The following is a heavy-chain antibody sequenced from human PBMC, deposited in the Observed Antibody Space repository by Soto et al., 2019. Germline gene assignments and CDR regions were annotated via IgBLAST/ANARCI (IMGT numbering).Heavy chain of an antibody. CDR2: IYHSGST. Sequence: QVQLQESGPGLVKPSGTLSLTCAVSGGSISSSNWWSWVRQPPGKGLEWIGEIYHSGSTNYNPPLTSRVTISVDKAKNQFSLKLSSVTAAATAVYSSARVVGGYCYGMDVWGQGTTVTVPS. CDR1: GGSISSSNW. J-gene: IGHJ6*02. V-gene: IGHV4-4*02. CDR3: ARVVGGYCYGMDV. D-gene: IGHD2-2*01.